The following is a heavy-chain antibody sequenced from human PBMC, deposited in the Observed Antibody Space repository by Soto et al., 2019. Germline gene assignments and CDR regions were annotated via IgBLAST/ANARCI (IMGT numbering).Heavy chain of an antibody. CDR2: IKSKTDGGTT. J-gene: IGHJ3*02. CDR1: LFPFRKPR. Sequence: PGGALRPSLCAPLFPFRKPRVRWGRPAPGEGGGGGGRIKSKTDGGTTDYAAPVKGRFTISRDDSKNTLYLQMNSLKTEDTAVYYCTTWGNTFGGVIVIYYAFDIWGQGTMVTVSS. CDR3: TTWGNTFGGVIVIYYAFDI. D-gene: IGHD3-16*02. V-gene: IGHV3-15*01.